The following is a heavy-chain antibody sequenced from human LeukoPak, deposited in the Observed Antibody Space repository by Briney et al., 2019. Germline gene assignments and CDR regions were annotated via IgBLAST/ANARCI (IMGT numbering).Heavy chain of an antibody. D-gene: IGHD6-19*01. J-gene: IGHJ6*03. V-gene: IGHV1-8*03. CDR1: GYTFTSYD. CDR3: ARVPYSSGWYSYYYYYMDV. CDR2: MNPNSGNT. Sequence: ASVKVSCKASGYTFTSYDINWVRQATGQGPEWMGWMNPNSGNTGYAQKFQGRVTITRNTSISTAYMELSSLRSEDTAVYYCARVPYSSGWYSYYYYYMDVWGKGTTVTVSS.